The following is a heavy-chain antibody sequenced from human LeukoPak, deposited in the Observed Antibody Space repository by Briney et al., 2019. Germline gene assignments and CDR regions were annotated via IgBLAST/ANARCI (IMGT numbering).Heavy chain of an antibody. V-gene: IGHV4-34*01. J-gene: IGHJ6*03. Sequence: SETLSLTCAVYGGSFSGYYWSWIRQPPGKGLEWIGEINHSGSTNYNPSLKSRVTISVDTSKNQFSLKLSSVTAADTAVYYCARGPNSTLYYYHYMDVWGKGTTVTVSS. CDR3: ARGPNSTLYYYHYMDV. CDR2: INHSGST. D-gene: IGHD1-1*01. CDR1: GGSFSGYY.